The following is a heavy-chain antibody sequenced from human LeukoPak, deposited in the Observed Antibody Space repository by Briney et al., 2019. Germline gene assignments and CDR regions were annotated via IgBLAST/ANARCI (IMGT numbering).Heavy chain of an antibody. CDR1: GFTFDDYA. Sequence: GRSLRLSCAASGFTFDDYAMLWVRQAPGKGLEWVSGISWNSGSIGYADSVKGRFTISRDNAKNSLYLQMTSLRAEDTALYYCATSQGVTTDFDYWGQGTLVTVSS. CDR2: ISWNSGSI. CDR3: ATSQGVTTDFDY. J-gene: IGHJ4*02. D-gene: IGHD4-17*01. V-gene: IGHV3-9*01.